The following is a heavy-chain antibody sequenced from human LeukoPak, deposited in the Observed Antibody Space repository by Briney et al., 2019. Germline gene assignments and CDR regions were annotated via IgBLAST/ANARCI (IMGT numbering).Heavy chain of an antibody. CDR3: ARGNPTVTTYGFWWFDP. V-gene: IGHV4-39*07. J-gene: IGHJ5*02. CDR2: INHSGST. D-gene: IGHD4-11*01. Sequence: PSETLSLTCSVSGGSFSSSGYYWGWIRQPPGKGLEWIGEINHSGSTNYNPSLKSRVTISVDTSKNQFSLKLSSVTAADTAVYYCARGNPTVTTYGFWWFDPWGQGTLVTVSS. CDR1: GGSFSSSGYY.